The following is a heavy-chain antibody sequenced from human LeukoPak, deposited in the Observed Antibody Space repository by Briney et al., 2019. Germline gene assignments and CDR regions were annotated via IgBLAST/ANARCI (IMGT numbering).Heavy chain of an antibody. V-gene: IGHV1-46*01. CDR3: ARAYGSNPNWFDP. CDR2: INPSGGST. J-gene: IGHJ5*02. Sequence: ASVKVSCKASGYTFTGYYMHWVRQAPGQGLEWMGIINPSGGSTTYAQRFQGTVTMTRDTSTGTVYLELSSLRSEDTAVYYCARAYGSNPNWFDPWGQGTLVTVSS. CDR1: GYTFTGYY. D-gene: IGHD4-23*01.